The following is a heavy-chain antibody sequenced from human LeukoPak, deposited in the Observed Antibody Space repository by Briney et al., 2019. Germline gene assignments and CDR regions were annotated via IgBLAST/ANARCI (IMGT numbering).Heavy chain of an antibody. V-gene: IGHV3-43*02. D-gene: IGHD5-18*01. CDR1: GFTFGDYA. CDR3: AKDFVILLWYYFYY. J-gene: IGHJ4*02. Sequence: PGGPLRLSCAASGFTFGDYAMHWVRQAPGKGLEWVSLISGDGGSTYYADSVKGRFTISRNNSKNSLYLQMHGLGTEDTALYYCAKDFVILLWYYFYYWRQGSVVTVSS. CDR2: ISGDGGST.